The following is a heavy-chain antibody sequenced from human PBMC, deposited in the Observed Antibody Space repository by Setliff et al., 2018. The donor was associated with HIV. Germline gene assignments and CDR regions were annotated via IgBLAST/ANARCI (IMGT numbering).Heavy chain of an antibody. Sequence: SETLSLTCTVSGDSVSGASYYWSWIRQPPGKGLEWIGSIYHNGITYYNPSLKSRVTISVDTSQNQFSLKLSSVTAADTAIYYCARRIYGNNPYFDYWSQGTLVTVSS. V-gene: IGHV4-61*01. CDR1: GDSVSGASYY. J-gene: IGHJ4*02. D-gene: IGHD4-17*01. CDR3: ARRIYGNNPYFDY. CDR2: IYHNGIT.